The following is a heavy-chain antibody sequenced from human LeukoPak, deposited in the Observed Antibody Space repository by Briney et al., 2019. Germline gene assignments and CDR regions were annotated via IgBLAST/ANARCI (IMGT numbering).Heavy chain of an antibody. CDR1: GFTFSSYS. CDR2: ISSSSSYI. Sequence: GGSLRLSCAASGFTFSSYSMNWVRQAPGKGLEWVSSISSSSSYIYYADSVKGRFTISRDNAKNSLYLQMNSLRAEDTAVYYCARENIDSSGYYFDYWGQGTLVTVSS. CDR3: ARENIDSSGYYFDY. V-gene: IGHV3-21*01. D-gene: IGHD3-22*01. J-gene: IGHJ4*02.